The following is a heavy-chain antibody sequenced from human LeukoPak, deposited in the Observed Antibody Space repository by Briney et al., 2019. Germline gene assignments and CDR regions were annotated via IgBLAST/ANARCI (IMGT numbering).Heavy chain of an antibody. Sequence: GGSLRLSCATSGLTFSTYAMSRVRQAPGKGLEWVSSISSSSSSRSYMYYADSVRGRFTISRDNAKNSLFLQMNSLRAEDTAVYYCARFFSRDDASFDYWGQGTLVSVSS. CDR1: GLTFSTYA. J-gene: IGHJ4*02. V-gene: IGHV3-21*01. CDR2: ISSSSSSRSYM. D-gene: IGHD2/OR15-2a*01. CDR3: ARFFSRDDASFDY.